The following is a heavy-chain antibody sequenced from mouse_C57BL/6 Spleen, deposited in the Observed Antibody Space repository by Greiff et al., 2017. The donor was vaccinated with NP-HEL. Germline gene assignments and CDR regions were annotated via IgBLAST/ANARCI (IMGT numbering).Heavy chain of an antibody. CDR1: GYTFTGYW. V-gene: IGHV1-9*01. CDR3: ARGERDGSSPYYFDY. CDR2: ILPGSGST. J-gene: IGHJ2*01. Sequence: QQSGAELMKPGASVKLSCKATGYTFTGYWIEWVKQRPGHGLEWIGEILPGSGSTNYHEKFKGKATFTADTSSNTAYMQLSSLTTQDSAIYYCARGERDGSSPYYFDYWGQGTTLTVSS. D-gene: IGHD1-1*01.